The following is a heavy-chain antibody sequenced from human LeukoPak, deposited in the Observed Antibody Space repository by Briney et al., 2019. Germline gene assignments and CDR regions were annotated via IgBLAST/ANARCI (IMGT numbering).Heavy chain of an antibody. Sequence: SVKVSCKASGGTFSSYAISWVRQAPGQGLEWMGGIIPIFGTANYAQKFQGRVTITADESTSTAYMELSSLRSEDTAVYYCARGDPPNTVSHEYYYYYYGMDVWGQGTTVTVSS. CDR1: GGTFSSYA. V-gene: IGHV1-69*01. CDR2: IIPIFGTA. D-gene: IGHD4-17*01. CDR3: ARGDPPNTVSHEYYYYYYGMDV. J-gene: IGHJ6*02.